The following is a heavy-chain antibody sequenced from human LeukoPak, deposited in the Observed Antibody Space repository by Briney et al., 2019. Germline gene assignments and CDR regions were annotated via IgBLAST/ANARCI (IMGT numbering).Heavy chain of an antibody. Sequence: ASVKVSCKASGYTFTSYGISWVRQAPGQGLEWMGWISAYNGNTNYAQKLQGRVTMTTDTSTSTAYMELRSLRSDDTAVYYCAREGLDSSSPYWFDPWGQGTLVTDSS. V-gene: IGHV1-18*01. D-gene: IGHD6-13*01. J-gene: IGHJ5*02. CDR1: GYTFTSYG. CDR3: AREGLDSSSPYWFDP. CDR2: ISAYNGNT.